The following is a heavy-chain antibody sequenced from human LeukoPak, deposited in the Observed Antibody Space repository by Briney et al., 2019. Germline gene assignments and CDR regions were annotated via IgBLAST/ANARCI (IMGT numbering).Heavy chain of an antibody. V-gene: IGHV3-11*01. CDR1: GFTFSDYY. Sequence: GVLRLSCAASGFTFSDYYMSWIRQAPGKGLEWVSYISSSGSTIYYAASVKGRFTISRDNAKNSLYLQMNSLRAEDTAVYYCARDSDYYDSSGYYYGDAFDIWGQGTMVTVSS. CDR3: ARDSDYYDSSGYYYGDAFDI. CDR2: ISSSGSTI. D-gene: IGHD3-22*01. J-gene: IGHJ3*02.